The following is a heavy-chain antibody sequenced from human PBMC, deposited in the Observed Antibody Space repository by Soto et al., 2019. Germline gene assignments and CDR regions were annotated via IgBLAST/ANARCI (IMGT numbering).Heavy chain of an antibody. CDR2: IWYDGSNK. D-gene: IGHD2-2*01. J-gene: IGHJ6*02. V-gene: IGHV3-33*01. CDR3: ARDFGYCSSTSCYPYYYYGMDV. Sequence: PGGSLRLSCAASGFTFSSYGMHWVRQAPGKGLEWVAVIWYDGSNKYYADSVKGRFTISRDNSKNTLYLQMNSLRAEDTAVYYCARDFGYCSSTSCYPYYYYGMDVWGQGTTVTVSS. CDR1: GFTFSSYG.